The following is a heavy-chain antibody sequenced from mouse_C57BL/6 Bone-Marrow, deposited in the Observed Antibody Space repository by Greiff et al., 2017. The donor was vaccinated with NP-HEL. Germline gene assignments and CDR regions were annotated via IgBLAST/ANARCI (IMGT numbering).Heavy chain of an antibody. J-gene: IGHJ4*01. CDR3: ARKITTVVERYAMDY. D-gene: IGHD1-1*01. CDR2: IWSGGST. V-gene: IGHV2-2*01. CDR1: GFSLTSYG. Sequence: VKLQQSGPGLVQPSQSLSITCTVSGFSLTSYGVHWVRQSPGKGLEWLGVIWSGGSTDYNAAFISRLSISNDNSKSQVFFKMNSLQADDTAIYYCARKITTVVERYAMDYWGQGTSVTVSS.